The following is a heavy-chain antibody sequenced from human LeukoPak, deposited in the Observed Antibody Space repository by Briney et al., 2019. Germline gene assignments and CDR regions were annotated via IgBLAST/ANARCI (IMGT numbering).Heavy chain of an antibody. Sequence: ASVKVSCKASGYTFTGYYMHRVRQAPGQGLEWMGWISAYNGHTNYAQKLQGRVTMTTDTSTSTLYMELRSLRSDDTAVYYCARHRLPRVYYDSSGYYHNGFDIWGQGTMVTVSS. CDR3: ARHRLPRVYYDSSGYYHNGFDI. CDR2: ISAYNGHT. J-gene: IGHJ3*02. D-gene: IGHD3-22*01. V-gene: IGHV1-18*04. CDR1: GYTFTGYY.